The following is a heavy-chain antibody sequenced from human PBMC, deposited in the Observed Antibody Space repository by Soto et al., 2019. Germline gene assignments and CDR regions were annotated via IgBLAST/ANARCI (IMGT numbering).Heavy chain of an antibody. CDR1: GYTFTSYA. CDR2: INAGNGNT. CDR3: AIVLAVAGFNWFDP. D-gene: IGHD6-19*01. J-gene: IGHJ5*02. Sequence: QVQLVQSGAEVKKPGASVKVSCKASGYTFTSYAMHWVRQAPGQRLEWMGWINAGNGNTKYSQKFQGRVTITRDTSASTAYMELSSLRSEDTAVYYCAIVLAVAGFNWFDPWGQGTLVTVSS. V-gene: IGHV1-3*01.